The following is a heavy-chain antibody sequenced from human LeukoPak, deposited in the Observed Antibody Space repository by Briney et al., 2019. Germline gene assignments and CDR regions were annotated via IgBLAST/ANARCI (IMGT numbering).Heavy chain of an antibody. Sequence: QTGGSLRLSCVASGFSFSSFGMHWVRQAPGKGLEWVAVIWYDGSNKYYADSVKGRFTISRDNSKNTLYLQMNSLRAEDTAVYYCARDTGYSSSLVDYWGQGTLVTVSS. CDR1: GFSFSSFG. J-gene: IGHJ4*02. V-gene: IGHV3-33*01. CDR2: IWYDGSNK. D-gene: IGHD6-13*01. CDR3: ARDTGYSSSLVDY.